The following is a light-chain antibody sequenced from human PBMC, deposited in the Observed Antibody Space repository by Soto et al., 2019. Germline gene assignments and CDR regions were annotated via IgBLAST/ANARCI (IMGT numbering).Light chain of an antibody. CDR2: GAS. V-gene: IGKV3-20*01. CDR1: QSVSSN. J-gene: IGKJ1*01. Sequence: EVVMTQSPATLSVSPGERATLSCRASQSVSSNLAWYQQKPGQAPRLLIYGASSRATGIPDRLSGSGSGTDFTLTISRLEPEDVAVYYCQQYGISPRTFGQGTKV. CDR3: QQYGISPRT.